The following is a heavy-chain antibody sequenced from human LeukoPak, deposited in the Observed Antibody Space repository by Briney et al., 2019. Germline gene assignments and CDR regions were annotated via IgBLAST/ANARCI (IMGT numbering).Heavy chain of an antibody. CDR3: ARDLGNYYDSSGYDY. D-gene: IGHD3-22*01. V-gene: IGHV4-59*12. CDR2: IYYTGST. Sequence: PSETLSLTCTVSGGSISSYHWSWIRQPPGKGLEWIGYIYYTGSTNQNPSLKGRVTISLDTSKNQFSLKLSSVTAADTAVYYCARDLGNYYDSSGYDYWGQGTLVTVSS. J-gene: IGHJ4*02. CDR1: GGSISSYH.